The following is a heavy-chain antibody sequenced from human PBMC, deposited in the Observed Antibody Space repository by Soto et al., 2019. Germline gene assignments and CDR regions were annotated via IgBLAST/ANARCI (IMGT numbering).Heavy chain of an antibody. CDR1: GYTLTELS. Sequence: ASVKVSCKVSGYTLTELSMHWVRQAPGKGLEWMGGFDPEDGETIYAQKFQGRVTMTEDTSTSTAYMELSSLRSEDTAIYYCASSYGSGYRAFDYWGQGALVTGSS. J-gene: IGHJ4*02. D-gene: IGHD3-10*01. V-gene: IGHV1-24*01. CDR2: FDPEDGET. CDR3: ASSYGSGYRAFDY.